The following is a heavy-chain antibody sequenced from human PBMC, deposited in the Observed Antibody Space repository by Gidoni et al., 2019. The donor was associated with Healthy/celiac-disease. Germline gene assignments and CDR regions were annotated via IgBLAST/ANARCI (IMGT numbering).Heavy chain of an antibody. CDR3: ARDFDYGDHAWFDP. CDR1: GFTFSSYE. V-gene: IGHV3-48*03. D-gene: IGHD4-17*01. Sequence: EVQLVEPGGGLVQPGGSLRLSCAASGFTFSSYEMNWVRQAPGKGLGWVSYISSCGSTIYYADSVKGRFTISRENAKNSLYLKMNSLRAEDTAVYYGARDFDYGDHAWFDPWGQGTLVTVSS. J-gene: IGHJ5*02. CDR2: ISSCGSTI.